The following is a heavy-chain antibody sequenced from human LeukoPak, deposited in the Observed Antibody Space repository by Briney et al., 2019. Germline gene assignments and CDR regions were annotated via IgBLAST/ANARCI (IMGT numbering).Heavy chain of an antibody. Sequence: SETLSLTCTVSGGSISSYYWSWIRQHPGKGLEWIGYIYYSGSTYYNPSLKSRVTISVDTSKNQFSLKLSSVTAADTAVYYCARSDYYDSSGYLFDYWGQGTLVTVSS. J-gene: IGHJ4*02. CDR3: ARSDYYDSSGYLFDY. D-gene: IGHD3-22*01. V-gene: IGHV4-59*06. CDR1: GGSISSYY. CDR2: IYYSGST.